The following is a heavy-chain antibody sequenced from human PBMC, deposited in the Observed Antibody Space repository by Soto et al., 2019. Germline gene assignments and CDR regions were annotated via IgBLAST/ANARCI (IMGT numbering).Heavy chain of an antibody. J-gene: IGHJ5*02. V-gene: IGHV1-18*01. CDR2: ISAYNGNT. CDR1: GYTFNSYG. CDR3: ARANSGNYLNWFDP. Sequence: GASVKVSCKASGYTFNSYGMSWVRQAPGQGLEWMGWISAYNGNTNYAQKLQGRVTMTTDTSTSTAYMELRSLRSDDTAVYYCARANSGNYLNWFDPWGQGTLVTVPQ. D-gene: IGHD1-26*01.